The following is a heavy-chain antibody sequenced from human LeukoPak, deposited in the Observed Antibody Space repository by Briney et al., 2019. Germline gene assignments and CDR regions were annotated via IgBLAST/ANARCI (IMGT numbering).Heavy chain of an antibody. V-gene: IGHV4-39*02. J-gene: IGHJ6*02. CDR1: GGSISSTRYY. CDR2: IYYSGST. D-gene: IGHD3-10*01. Sequence: PSETLSLTCSVSGGSISSTRYYWGWIRQPPGKGLEWIGSIYYSGSTYYDPSLKSRVTISVDTSNNQFSLKLRSVTAADTAVYYCARDNGSGSYSSPMDVWGQGTTVTVSS. CDR3: ARDNGSGSYSSPMDV.